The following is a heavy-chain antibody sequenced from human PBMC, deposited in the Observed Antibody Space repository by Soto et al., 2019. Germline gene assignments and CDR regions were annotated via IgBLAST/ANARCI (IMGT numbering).Heavy chain of an antibody. J-gene: IGHJ6*02. CDR2: IIPLFGTA. D-gene: IGHD6-13*01. V-gene: IGHV1-69*01. CDR1: GGTFSNYV. Sequence: QVQLVQSGAEVKKPGSSVKVSCKASGGTFSNYVVTWVRQAPGQGLEWMGGIIPLFGTANYAQEFQGRVTITADESTSTAYMELSSLRSEDTAVYYCARSFIAAAGYSYYYYGLDVWGQGTTVTVSS. CDR3: ARSFIAAAGYSYYYYGLDV.